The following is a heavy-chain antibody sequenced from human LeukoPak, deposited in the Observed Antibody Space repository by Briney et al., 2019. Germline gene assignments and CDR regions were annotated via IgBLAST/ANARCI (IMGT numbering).Heavy chain of an antibody. V-gene: IGHV4-59*08. CDR1: GXSISSYY. J-gene: IGHJ4*02. D-gene: IGHD6-19*01. CDR3: ARHLSVAATGIDH. Sequence: PSETLSLTCTVSGXSISSYYGSWIRHPPGKGLEWIGYIYYTGSTTNYNPSLKSRVTISVDTSKNQFSLNLSSVTAADTAVYYCARHLSVAATGIDHWGQGTLVTVSS. CDR2: IYYTGSTT.